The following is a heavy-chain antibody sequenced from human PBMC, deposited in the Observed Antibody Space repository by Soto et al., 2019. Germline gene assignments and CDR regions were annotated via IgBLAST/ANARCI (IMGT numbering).Heavy chain of an antibody. CDR2: IYYSGST. CDR3: AREPIGTLYYGSGSYQEDY. Sequence: SETLSLTCTVSGGSISSGDYYWSWIRQPPGKGLEWIGYIYYSGSTYYNPSLKSRVTISVDTSKNQFSLKLSSVTAADTAVYYCAREPIGTLYYGSGSYQEDYWGQGTLVTVSS. D-gene: IGHD3-10*01. V-gene: IGHV4-30-4*01. J-gene: IGHJ4*02. CDR1: GGSISSGDYY.